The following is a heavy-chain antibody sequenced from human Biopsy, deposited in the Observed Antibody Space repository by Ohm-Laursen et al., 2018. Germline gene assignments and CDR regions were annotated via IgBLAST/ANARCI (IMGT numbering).Heavy chain of an antibody. CDR2: IYSGGNT. V-gene: IGHV4-61*01. J-gene: IGHJ4*02. Sequence: SDTLSLTWTVSGDSLTSGPENWSWIRQSPGQGLEYIGFIYSGGNTNYNPSLKNRVTMSVDMPKNQFSLKLSSVTAADTAIYYCARGMRSSGWPYFDSWGQGTPVTVSS. CDR1: GDSLTSGPEN. D-gene: IGHD6-19*01. CDR3: ARGMRSSGWPYFDS.